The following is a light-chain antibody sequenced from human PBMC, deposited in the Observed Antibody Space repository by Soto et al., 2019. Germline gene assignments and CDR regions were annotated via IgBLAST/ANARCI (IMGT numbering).Light chain of an antibody. J-gene: IGKJ2*02. V-gene: IGKV2-28*01. CDR1: QSLLHSNGYNY. Sequence: DIVMTQSPLSLPVTPGEPASISCRSSQSLLHSNGYNYLDCYLQKPGQSPQLLIYLGSNRASGVPDRFSGSGSGTDFTLKISRVEAEDVGVYYCMQALQARCTFGEGTKLEIK. CDR2: LGS. CDR3: MQALQARCT.